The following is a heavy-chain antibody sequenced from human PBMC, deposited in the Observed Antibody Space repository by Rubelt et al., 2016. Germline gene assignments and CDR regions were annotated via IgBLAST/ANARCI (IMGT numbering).Heavy chain of an antibody. D-gene: IGHD2-15*01. Sequence: QVQLQQWGAGLLKPSETLSLTCAVYGGSFSGYYWSWIRQPPGKGLEWIGEIHHSGSTNYNPSTKRRVTISGETSKNQFSLKLSYVTAADTAVYYCARIERGYVSAFDIWGQGTMVTVSS. CDR3: ARIERGYVSAFDI. J-gene: IGHJ3*02. CDR2: IHHSGST. V-gene: IGHV4-34*01. CDR1: GGSFSGYY.